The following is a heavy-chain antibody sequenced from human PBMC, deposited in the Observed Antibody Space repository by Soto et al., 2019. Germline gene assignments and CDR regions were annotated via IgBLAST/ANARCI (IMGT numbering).Heavy chain of an antibody. CDR3: ARAPGTYHFDY. D-gene: IGHD1-1*01. V-gene: IGHV3-33*01. CDR2: IWYDGSNK. Sequence: QVQLVESGGGVVEPGRSLRLSCAASGFTFSSYCMHWVRQAPGKGLEWVAVIWYDGSNKYYADSVKGRFTISRDNSKNTLYLQMNSLRAEDTAVYYCARAPGTYHFDYWGQGTLVTVSS. CDR1: GFTFSSYC. J-gene: IGHJ4*02.